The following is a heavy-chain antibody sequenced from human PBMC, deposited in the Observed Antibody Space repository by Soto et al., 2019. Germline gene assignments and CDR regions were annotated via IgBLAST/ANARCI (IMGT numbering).Heavy chain of an antibody. CDR2: ISGTGGST. V-gene: IGHV3-23*01. Sequence: EVQLLQSGGGLVQPGGSLRLSCAASGFTFSSYAMSWVRQAPGKGLEWVSTISGTGGSTYYPDSVKGRFNISRDNSKNTVYLQMNSLRAEDAAVYYCAKEMTSGYYLFDYWGQGTLVTVSS. D-gene: IGHD3-22*01. J-gene: IGHJ4*02. CDR1: GFTFSSYA. CDR3: AKEMTSGYYLFDY.